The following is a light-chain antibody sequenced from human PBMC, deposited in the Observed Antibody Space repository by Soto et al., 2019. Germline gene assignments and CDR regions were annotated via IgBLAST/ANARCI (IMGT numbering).Light chain of an antibody. CDR1: QSISRR. V-gene: IGKV1-5*01. CDR3: QQYNTYSQRK. CDR2: DAS. J-gene: IGKJ1*01. Sequence: DIQMTQSPSTLSASVGDRVTTTCRASQSISRRLAWYQQKPGKAPKVLIYDASSMESGVPSRFSGSGSGKEFTLTISSLQPDDFANYYCQQYNTYSQRKFGKGTKVDI.